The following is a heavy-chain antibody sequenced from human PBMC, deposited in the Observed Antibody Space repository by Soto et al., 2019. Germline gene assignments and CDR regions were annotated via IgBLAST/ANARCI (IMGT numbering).Heavy chain of an antibody. CDR1: GFSFSADGVG. CDR3: AHAYGGTSWPNDAFDV. Sequence: SGPTLVNPTQTLTLTCTFSGFSFSADGVGVGWIRQPPGKALEWLALIYWDDDKRYSPSLKTRLSIAKDTSKNQVVLTMTNMDPVDTATYYCAHAYGGTSWPNDAFDVWGQGTVVTVSS. CDR2: IYWDDDK. V-gene: IGHV2-5*02. D-gene: IGHD2-2*01. J-gene: IGHJ3*01.